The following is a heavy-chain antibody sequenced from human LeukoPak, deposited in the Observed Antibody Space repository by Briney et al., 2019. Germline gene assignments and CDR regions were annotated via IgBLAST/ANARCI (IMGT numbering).Heavy chain of an antibody. Sequence: SQTLSLTCAISGESVSRNDAAWNWIRQSPSRGLEWLGRTYYRSQWYSEYAVSVKSRISINADTSKNQISLQLNSVTPEDTAVYYCARDLWPVAPHWSDPWGQGSLVTVSS. CDR1: GESVSRNDAA. V-gene: IGHV6-1*01. CDR3: ARDLWPVAPHWSDP. D-gene: IGHD2-15*01. J-gene: IGHJ5*02. CDR2: TYYRSQWYS.